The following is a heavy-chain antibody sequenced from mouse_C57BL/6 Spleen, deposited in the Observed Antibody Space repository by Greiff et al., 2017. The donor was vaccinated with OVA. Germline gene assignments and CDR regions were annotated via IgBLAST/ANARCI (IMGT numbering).Heavy chain of an antibody. Sequence: EVKLEESGGGLVQPGGSMKLSCVASGFTFSNYWMNWVRQSPEKGLEWVAQIRLKSDNYATHYAESVKGRFTISRDDSKSSVYLQMNNLRAEDTGIYYCTRIYYYGSSPYYYAMDYWGQGTSVTVSS. V-gene: IGHV6-3*01. D-gene: IGHD1-1*01. J-gene: IGHJ4*01. CDR2: IRLKSDNYAT. CDR3: TRIYYYGSSPYYYAMDY. CDR1: GFTFSNYW.